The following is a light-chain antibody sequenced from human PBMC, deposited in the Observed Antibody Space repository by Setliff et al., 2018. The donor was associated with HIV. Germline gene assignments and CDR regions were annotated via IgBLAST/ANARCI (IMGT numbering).Light chain of an antibody. Sequence: QSALTQPASVSGSPGQSITISCTGTSSDVGGYNYVSWYQQHPGKAPKLIIFEVSNRPSGVSNRFSGSKSGNTASLTISGLQSEDEADYYCSSYTSSSTLGFGTGTKV. CDR3: SSYTSSSTLG. CDR2: EVS. CDR1: SSDVGGYNY. V-gene: IGLV2-14*01. J-gene: IGLJ1*01.